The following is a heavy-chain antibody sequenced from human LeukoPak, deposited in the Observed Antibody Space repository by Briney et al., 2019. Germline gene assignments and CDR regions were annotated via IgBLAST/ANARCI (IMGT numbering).Heavy chain of an antibody. D-gene: IGHD5-12*01. J-gene: IGHJ5*02. Sequence: SETLSLTCTVSGGSISGYYYNWIRQPPGKGLEWIGYVYYSGSTNYNPALKSRVTISVATSKNQFSLKLSSVTAADTAVYYCARGNSGYDPGWFDPWGQGTLVTVSS. CDR2: VYYSGST. CDR1: GGSISGYY. V-gene: IGHV4-59*12. CDR3: ARGNSGYDPGWFDP.